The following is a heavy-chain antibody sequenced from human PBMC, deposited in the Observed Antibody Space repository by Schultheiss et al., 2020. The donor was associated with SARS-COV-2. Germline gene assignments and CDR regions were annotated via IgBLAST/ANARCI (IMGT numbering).Heavy chain of an antibody. CDR3: ARLSGYQLPYPGFPIGYYYYMDV. CDR1: GASVSSSNW. D-gene: IGHD2-2*02. J-gene: IGHJ6*03. V-gene: IGHV4-4*02. Sequence: SETLSLTCAVSGASVSSSNWWSWVRQTPGKGLEWIGEINHSGSTNSNPSLKSRVTMSVDTSKNQFSLKLSSVTAADTAVYYCARLSGYQLPYPGFPIGYYYYMDVWGKGTTVTVSS. CDR2: INHSGST.